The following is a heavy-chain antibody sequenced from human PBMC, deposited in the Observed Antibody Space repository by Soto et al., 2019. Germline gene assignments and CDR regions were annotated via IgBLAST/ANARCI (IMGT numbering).Heavy chain of an antibody. D-gene: IGHD1-26*01. CDR3: ATDSPIVGAFDV. CDR1: GYTFTSYG. J-gene: IGHJ3*01. V-gene: IGHV1-18*01. CDR2: ISVYNGNT. Sequence: ASVKVSCKASGYTFTSYGISWVRQAPGQGLEWMGWISVYNGNTKYAQKFQGRVIMTEDTSTDTAYMELSSLRSEDTAVYYCATDSPIVGAFDVWGQGTMVTVSS.